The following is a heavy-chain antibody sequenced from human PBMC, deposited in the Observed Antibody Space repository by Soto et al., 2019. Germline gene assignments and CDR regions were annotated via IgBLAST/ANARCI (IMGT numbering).Heavy chain of an antibody. Sequence: GGSLRLSCAISGFSVSSNYLSWVRQAPGKGLEWVSVHYSGGSTYYADSVQGRFTISRDKSNNTLYLQMRRVRAEDTAVYLCAXHRHPRGTVGATSPLDPWGQGTQVTVSS. D-gene: IGHD1-26*01. CDR1: GFSVSSNY. V-gene: IGHV3-53*01. CDR2: HYSGGST. J-gene: IGHJ5*02. CDR3: AXHRHPRGTVGATSPLDP.